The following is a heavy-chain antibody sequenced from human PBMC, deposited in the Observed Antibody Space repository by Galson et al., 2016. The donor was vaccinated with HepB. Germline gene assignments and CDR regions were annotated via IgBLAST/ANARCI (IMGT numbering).Heavy chain of an antibody. V-gene: IGHV3-23*01. Sequence: SLRLSCATSGFTFSNYAMSWVRQAPGKGLEWVSSISNSNGGTHYADSVKGRFTISRDTSKNTLFLQMNGLRAEDTAIYYCAKEVARGMVRGVISGRLYYYGLDVWGQGTTVTVS. CDR1: GFTFSNYA. CDR2: ISNSNGGT. CDR3: AKEVARGMVRGVISGRLYYYGLDV. D-gene: IGHD3-10*01. J-gene: IGHJ6*02.